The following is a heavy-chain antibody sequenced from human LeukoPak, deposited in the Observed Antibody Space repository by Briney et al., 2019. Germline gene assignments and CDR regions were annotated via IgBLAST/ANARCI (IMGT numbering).Heavy chain of an antibody. V-gene: IGHV3-74*01. Sequence: PGGSLRLSCAASGFVFSSYWMHWVRQAPGKGLVWVSRIYTDGSYTNYADSVKGRFTISRDNAKNTLSLHMNSLRAEDMAAYYCARGDDESLDHWGQGTLVTVSS. CDR2: IYTDGSYT. J-gene: IGHJ4*02. D-gene: IGHD3-16*01. CDR1: GFVFSSYW. CDR3: ARGDDESLDH.